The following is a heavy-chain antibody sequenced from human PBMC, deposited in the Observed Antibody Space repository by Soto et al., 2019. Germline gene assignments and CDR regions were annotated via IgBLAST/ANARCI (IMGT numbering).Heavy chain of an antibody. Sequence: SETLSLTCAVSCGSISSSNWWSWVRQPPGKGLEWIGEIYPSGSTNYNPSLKSRVTISVDKSKNQFSLKLNSVTAADTAVYYCARKDYYESSGYHYFDYWGQGTLITVSS. CDR1: CGSISSSNW. J-gene: IGHJ4*02. CDR3: ARKDYYESSGYHYFDY. CDR2: IYPSGST. V-gene: IGHV4-4*02. D-gene: IGHD3-22*01.